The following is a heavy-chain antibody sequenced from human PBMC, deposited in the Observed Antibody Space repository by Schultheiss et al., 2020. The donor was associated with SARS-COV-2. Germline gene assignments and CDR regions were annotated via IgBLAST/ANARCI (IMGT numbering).Heavy chain of an antibody. CDR3: ASGVYRFLEWQERDY. J-gene: IGHJ4*02. V-gene: IGHV4-34*01. D-gene: IGHD3-3*01. CDR1: GGSFSGYY. Sequence: SETLSLTCAVYGGSFSGYYWSWIRQPPGKGLEWIGTIYYRGSIYYNPSLKSRVTISVDTSKNQFSLKLSSVTAADTAVYYCASGVYRFLEWQERDYWGQGTLVTVSS. CDR2: IYYRGSI.